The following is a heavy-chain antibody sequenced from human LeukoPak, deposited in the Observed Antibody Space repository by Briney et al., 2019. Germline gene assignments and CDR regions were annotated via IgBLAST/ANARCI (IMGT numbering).Heavy chain of an antibody. D-gene: IGHD3-22*01. CDR1: GGSISSYY. J-gene: IGHJ4*02. CDR3: ARDSVDSSGSFYFDY. CDR2: IYYSGST. Sequence: SETLSLTCTVSGGSISSYYWSWIRQPPRKGLEWIGYIYYSGSTNYNPSLKIRVTISVDTSKNQFSLKLSYVTAADTAVYYCARDSVDSSGSFYFDYWGQGTLVTVSS. V-gene: IGHV4-59*01.